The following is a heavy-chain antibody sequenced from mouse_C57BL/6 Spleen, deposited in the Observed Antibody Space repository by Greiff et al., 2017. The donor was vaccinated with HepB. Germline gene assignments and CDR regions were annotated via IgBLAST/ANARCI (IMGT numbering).Heavy chain of an antibody. CDR1: GYAFSSSW. J-gene: IGHJ4*01. D-gene: IGHD2-4*01. CDR3: TRSDDYDGVYYAMDY. Sequence: VQGVESGPELVKPGASVKISCKASGYAFSSSWMNWVKQRPGKGLEWIGRIYPGDGDTNYNGKFKGKATLTADKSSSTAYMQLSSLTSEDSAVYFCTRSDDYDGVYYAMDYWGQGTSVTVSS. V-gene: IGHV1-82*01. CDR2: IYPGDGDT.